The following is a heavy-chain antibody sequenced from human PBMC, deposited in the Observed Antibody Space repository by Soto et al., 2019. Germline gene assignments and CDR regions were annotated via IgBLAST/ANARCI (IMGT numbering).Heavy chain of an antibody. D-gene: IGHD3-22*01. CDR3: ARYFDRGDYYFDY. V-gene: IGHV1-3*01. J-gene: IGHJ4*02. CDR1: GYTFSHYI. CDR2: ISADSGDT. Sequence: QVQLVQSGAEVRKPGASVKVSCKASGYTFSHYIMHWVRQAPGQRLEWMGWISADSGDTKYSQNFQGRITITRDTSASTVYMELSSLRYEDTAVYYCARYFDRGDYYFDYWGQGTLVTVSS.